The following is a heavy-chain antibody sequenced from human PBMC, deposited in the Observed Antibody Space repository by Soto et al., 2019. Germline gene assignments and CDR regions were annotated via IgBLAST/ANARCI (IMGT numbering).Heavy chain of an antibody. J-gene: IGHJ6*03. Sequence: SETLSLTCTVSGGSISSSSYYWGWIRQPPGKGLEWIGSIYYSGSTYYNPSLKSRVTISVDTSKNQLSLKLSSVTAADTAVYYCARQGYDILTGYYRNYYYYMDVWGKGTTVTVSS. CDR3: ARQGYDILTGYYRNYYYYMDV. CDR1: GGSISSSSYY. V-gene: IGHV4-39*01. D-gene: IGHD3-9*01. CDR2: IYYSGST.